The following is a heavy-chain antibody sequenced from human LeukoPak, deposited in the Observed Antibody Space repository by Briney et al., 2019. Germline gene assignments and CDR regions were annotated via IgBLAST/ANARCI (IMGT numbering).Heavy chain of an antibody. D-gene: IGHD3-10*01. J-gene: IGHJ4*02. CDR2: ISSSSRYI. V-gene: IGHV3-21*01. Sequence: GGSLRLSCAASGFTFSSYSMNWVRQAPGKGLEWVSSISSSSRYIYYADSVKGRFTGSRDNAKNSLYLQMNSLRAEDTAVYYCARDRFMTYLDYWGQGTLVTVSS. CDR3: ARDRFMTYLDY. CDR1: GFTFSSYS.